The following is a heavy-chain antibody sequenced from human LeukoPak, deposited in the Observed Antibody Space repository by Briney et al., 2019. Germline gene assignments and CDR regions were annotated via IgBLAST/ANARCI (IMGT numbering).Heavy chain of an antibody. J-gene: IGHJ4*02. CDR3: ARRGLLGGNLFWD. CDR1: GGSISSSSYY. CDR2: IYYRGST. D-gene: IGHD4-23*01. Sequence: SETLSLTCTVSGGSISSSSYYWGWIRQAPGKGFEWIGSIYYRGSTYYSPSLKSRLTISVDTSRNQFSLNLNSVTAADTAVYYCARRGLLGGNLFWDWGQGTLVTVSS. V-gene: IGHV4-39*01.